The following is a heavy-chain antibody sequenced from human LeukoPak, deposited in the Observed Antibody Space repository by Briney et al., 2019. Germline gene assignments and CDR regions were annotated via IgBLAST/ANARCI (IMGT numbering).Heavy chain of an antibody. J-gene: IGHJ4*02. Sequence: ASVKVSCKASGYTFTSYAMHWVRQAPGQGLEWMGWISVYNGNTKFAQKFQGRVTMTTDTSTTTAYMELRSLRSDDTAVYYCARDGTPYYYDSSGDYPFDYWGQGTLVTVSS. D-gene: IGHD3-22*01. CDR1: GYTFTSYA. CDR3: ARDGTPYYYDSSGDYPFDY. V-gene: IGHV1-18*01. CDR2: ISVYNGNT.